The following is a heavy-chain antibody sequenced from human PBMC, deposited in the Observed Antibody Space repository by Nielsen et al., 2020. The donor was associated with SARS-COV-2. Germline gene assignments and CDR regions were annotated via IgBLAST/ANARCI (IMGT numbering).Heavy chain of an antibody. CDR2: INHARRP. CDR3: VRGRTGHSFGLGLDP. Sequence: SETLSLTCAAYGGSFSDYYWNWIRQPPGKGLEWIGEINHARRPNYNPSLKSRVTMSVDTSKNQFSLNLNSVTAADTGVYYCVRGRTGHSFGLGLDPWGQGTLVTVSS. J-gene: IGHJ5*02. CDR1: GGSFSDYY. D-gene: IGHD5-18*01. V-gene: IGHV4-34*01.